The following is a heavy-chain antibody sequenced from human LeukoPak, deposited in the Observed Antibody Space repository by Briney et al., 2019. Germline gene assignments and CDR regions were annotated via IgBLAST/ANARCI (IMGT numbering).Heavy chain of an antibody. CDR2: ISGSGDNS. V-gene: IGHV3-23*01. CDR3: AKCLGDGTNYYFAH. Sequence: PGGCLRLSCVASGFTFSTYAMGLVRLAPGKGLEWVSLISGSGDNSYYADSVKGRFTISRDNSKNTLYLQMSSLRAEDTALYYCAKCLGDGTNYYFAHWGQGTLVTVSS. CDR1: GFTFSTYA. J-gene: IGHJ4*02. D-gene: IGHD4/OR15-4a*01.